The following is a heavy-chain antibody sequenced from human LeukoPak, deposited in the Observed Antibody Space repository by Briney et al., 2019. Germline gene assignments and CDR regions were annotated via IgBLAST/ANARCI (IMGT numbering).Heavy chain of an antibody. CDR3: ARVLPTYYYDSSGYPPFDY. Sequence: GASVKVSCKASGYTFTGYYMHWVRQAPGQGLGWMGGTNLNSGGTNYAQKIQGRVTMTRDTSISTAYMELSRMRSDDTAVYYCARVLPTYYYDSSGYPPFDYWGQGTLVTVSS. J-gene: IGHJ4*02. D-gene: IGHD3-22*01. V-gene: IGHV1-2*02. CDR1: GYTFTGYY. CDR2: TNLNSGGT.